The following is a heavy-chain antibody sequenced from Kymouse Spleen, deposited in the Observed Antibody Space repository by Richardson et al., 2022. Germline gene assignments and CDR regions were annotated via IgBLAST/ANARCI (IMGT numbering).Heavy chain of an antibody. Sequence: QVQLVESGGGVVQPGRSLRLSCAASGFTFSSYGMHWVRQAPGKGLEWVAVIWYDGSNKYYADSVKGRFTISRDNSKNTLYLQMNSLRAEDTAVYYCARESRDYYYGMDVWGQGTTVTVSS. CDR2: IWYDGSNK. CDR3: ARESRDYYYGMDV. D-gene: IGHD3-10*01. V-gene: IGHV3-33*01. J-gene: IGHJ6*02. CDR1: GFTFSSYG.